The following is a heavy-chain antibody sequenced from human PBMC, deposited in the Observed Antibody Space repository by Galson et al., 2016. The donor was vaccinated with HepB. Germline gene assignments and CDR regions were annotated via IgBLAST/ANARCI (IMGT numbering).Heavy chain of an antibody. D-gene: IGHD7-27*01. Sequence: SLRLSRAASGFTFTDHYIEWVRQAPGKGLEWIGLIMNDVENYATYYAASVRGRFTISRDDSKNLVYLQMNSLKIEDTAVYYCADLGDFDYWGQGTLVTVSS. CDR2: IMNDVENYAT. J-gene: IGHJ4*02. V-gene: IGHV3-72*01. CDR1: GFTFTDHY. CDR3: ADLGDFDY.